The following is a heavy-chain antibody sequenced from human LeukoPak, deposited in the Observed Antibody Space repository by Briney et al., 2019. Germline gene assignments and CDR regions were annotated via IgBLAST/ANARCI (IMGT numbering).Heavy chain of an antibody. CDR2: IGNSGTTI. CDR3: ARRFGY. V-gene: IGHV3-48*03. CDR1: GFTFSDYE. J-gene: IGHJ4*02. Sequence: PGGSLRLSCAASGFTFSDYEMNWVRQAPGKGLEWVSNIGNSGTTIYYADSVKGRFTISRDNAKNSLYLQMNSLRVDDTGIYYCARRFGYWGQGTLVTVSS.